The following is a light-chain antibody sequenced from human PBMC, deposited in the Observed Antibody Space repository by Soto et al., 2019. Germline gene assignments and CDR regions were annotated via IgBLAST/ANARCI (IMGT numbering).Light chain of an antibody. CDR3: QQYDNLYT. CDR2: DAS. V-gene: IGKV1-33*01. CDR1: QDISNS. Sequence: DIQLTQSPSSLSVSIGDRVTITCQASQDISNSLNWYQQRPGKAPKLLIYDASNLETGVPSRFSGSGSGTDFTFTISSLQPEDIATYYCQQYDNLYTFGQGTKVQIK. J-gene: IGKJ2*01.